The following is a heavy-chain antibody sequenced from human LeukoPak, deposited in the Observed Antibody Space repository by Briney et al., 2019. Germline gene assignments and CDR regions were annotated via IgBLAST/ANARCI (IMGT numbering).Heavy chain of an antibody. CDR1: GYTLTELS. D-gene: IGHD6-13*01. CDR2: IIPIFGTA. Sequence: SVKVSCKVSGYTLTELSMHWVRQAPGQGLEWMGGIIPIFGTANYAQKFQGRVTITTDESTSTAYMELSSLRSEDTAVYYCARAHSSSWAYYYYMDVWGKGTTVTVSS. V-gene: IGHV1-69*05. J-gene: IGHJ6*03. CDR3: ARAHSSSWAYYYYMDV.